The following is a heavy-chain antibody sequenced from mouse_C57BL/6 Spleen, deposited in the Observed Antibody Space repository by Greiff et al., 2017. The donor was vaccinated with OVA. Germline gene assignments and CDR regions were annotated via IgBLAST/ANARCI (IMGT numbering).Heavy chain of an antibody. D-gene: IGHD1-1*01. CDR2: IDPSDSYT. J-gene: IGHJ2*01. CDR3: VSITTVVDFDY. Sequence: VQLQQPGAELVKPGASVKLSCKASGYTFTSYWMQWVKQRPGQGLEWIGEIDPSDSYTNYNQKFKGKATLTVDTSSSTAYMQLSSLTSEDSAVYYCVSITTVVDFDYWGQGTTLTVSS. V-gene: IGHV1-50*01. CDR1: GYTFTSYW.